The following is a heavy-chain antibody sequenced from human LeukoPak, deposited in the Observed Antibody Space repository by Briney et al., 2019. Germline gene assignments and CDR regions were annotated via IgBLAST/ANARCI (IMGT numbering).Heavy chain of an antibody. V-gene: IGHV1-8*01. CDR3: ARVGPPPNWFDP. D-gene: IGHD1-14*01. J-gene: IGHJ5*02. Sequence: GASVKVSCMASGYSFISPDINGVRPATGQGLEWMGWMNPNSGNTGYAQKFQGRVTITSNTSISTAYMELSNLRAEDTAVYYCARVGPPPNWFDPWGQGTLVTVSS. CDR1: GYSFISPD. CDR2: MNPNSGNT.